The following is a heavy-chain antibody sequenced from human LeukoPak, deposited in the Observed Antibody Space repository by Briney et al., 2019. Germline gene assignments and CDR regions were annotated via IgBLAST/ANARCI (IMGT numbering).Heavy chain of an antibody. CDR3: ARAFLGYCSSTSCHRRYYYGMDV. Sequence: PSETLSLTCAVYGGSFSGYYWSWTRQPPGKGLEWIGEINHSGSTNYNPSLKSRVTISVDTSKNQFSLKLSSVTAADTAVYYCARAFLGYCSSTSCHRRYYYGMDVWGQGTTVTVSS. V-gene: IGHV4-34*01. CDR2: INHSGST. CDR1: GGSFSGYY. D-gene: IGHD2-2*01. J-gene: IGHJ6*02.